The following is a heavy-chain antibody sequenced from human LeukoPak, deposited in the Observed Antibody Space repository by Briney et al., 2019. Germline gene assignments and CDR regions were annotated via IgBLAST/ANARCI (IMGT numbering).Heavy chain of an antibody. V-gene: IGHV3-33*01. CDR1: GFIFSTYG. Sequence: GTSLRLSCEASGFIFSTYGMNWVRQAPGKGLEWVAIIWYDGSNEYYADSVEGRFSIPRDNSKSTLYLEMNSLRADDTAIYYCASSTVTTRGVGDFDLWGHGTWVTVSS. CDR2: IWYDGSNE. D-gene: IGHD4-17*01. CDR3: ASSTVTTRGVGDFDL. J-gene: IGHJ3*01.